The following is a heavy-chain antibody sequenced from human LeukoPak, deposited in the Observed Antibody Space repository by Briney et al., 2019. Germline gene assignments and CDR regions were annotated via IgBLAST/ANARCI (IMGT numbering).Heavy chain of an antibody. CDR2: ISYDGTMT. CDR3: ARGPAANSGNYYAGDY. J-gene: IGHJ4*02. D-gene: IGHD1-26*01. Sequence: GGSLRLSCAASGFTFSNYAMHWVRQAPGKGLEWVSGISYDGTMTYYSDSLKGRFTISRDNAKNTLYLQMNSLKSEDSAAYYCARGPAANSGNYYAGDYWGQGTLVTVSS. CDR1: GFTFSNYA. V-gene: IGHV3-30*04.